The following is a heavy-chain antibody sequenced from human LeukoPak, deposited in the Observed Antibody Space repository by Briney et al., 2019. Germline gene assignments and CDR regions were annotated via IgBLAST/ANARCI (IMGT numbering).Heavy chain of an antibody. V-gene: IGHV3-30*02. CDR3: AKDENSGSPDY. J-gene: IGHJ4*02. Sequence: GGSLRLSCAASGFTFSSYGMHWVRQAPGKGLEWVAFIRYDGSKYYADSVKGRFTISRDNSKNTLYLQMNSLRAEDTAVYYCAKDENSGSPDYWGQGTLVTVSS. CDR2: IRYDGSK. CDR1: GFTFSSYG. D-gene: IGHD1-26*01.